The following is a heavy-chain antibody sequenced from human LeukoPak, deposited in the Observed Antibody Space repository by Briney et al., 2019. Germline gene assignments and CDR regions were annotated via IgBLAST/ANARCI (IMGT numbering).Heavy chain of an antibody. J-gene: IGHJ6*03. Sequence: SETLSLTCTVSGGSISSDGYYWSWIRQTPEKGLEWIGYIYHSGSTYYNPSLKSRASISVDKSKNQFSLKLTSVTAADTAVYYCARDEASYCGGDCENYYYYTWTSGAKGPRSPSP. D-gene: IGHD2-21*01. CDR3: ARDEASYCGGDCENYYYYTWTS. CDR1: GGSISSDGYY. CDR2: IYHSGST. V-gene: IGHV4-30-2*01.